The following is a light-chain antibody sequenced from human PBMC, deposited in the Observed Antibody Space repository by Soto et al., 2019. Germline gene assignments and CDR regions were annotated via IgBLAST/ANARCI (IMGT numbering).Light chain of an antibody. CDR1: SSDVGSYNL. J-gene: IGLJ1*01. V-gene: IGLV2-23*02. CDR2: EVS. Sequence: QAVVTQPASVSGSPGQSITISCTGTSSDVGSYNLVSWYQQHPGKAPKLMIYEVSKRPSGVSNRFSGSKSGNTASLTISGLQAEDEADYYCCSYAGSPYVFGTGTKLTVL. CDR3: CSYAGSPYV.